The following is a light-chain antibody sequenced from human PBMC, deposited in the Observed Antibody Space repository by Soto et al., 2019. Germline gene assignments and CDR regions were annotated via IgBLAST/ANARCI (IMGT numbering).Light chain of an antibody. Sequence: EKVMTQSPATLSVSPGERVTLSCRASLSVSSNLAWYQQKPGQAPRLLIYGASTRATGIPARFSGSGSGTDFTLTISSLQPEDFEVYYCQKYNNWPLTFGQGTRLEIK. CDR1: LSVSSN. CDR3: QKYNNWPLT. CDR2: GAS. J-gene: IGKJ5*01. V-gene: IGKV3-15*01.